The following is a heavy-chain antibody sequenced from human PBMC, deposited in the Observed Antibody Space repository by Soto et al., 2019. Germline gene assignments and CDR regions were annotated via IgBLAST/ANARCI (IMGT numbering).Heavy chain of an antibody. J-gene: IGHJ5*02. CDR2: IYPGDSDT. CDR3: ARLESYGSIGWDWFDP. V-gene: IGHV5-51*03. D-gene: IGHD1-1*01. CDR1: GYSFTSYW. Sequence: EVQLVQSGAEVKKPGESLKISCKGSGYSFTSYWIGWVRQMPGKGLEWMGIIYPGDSDTRYSPSFQGQVTISADKSISTAYLQWSSLKASDTAMYYCARLESYGSIGWDWFDPWGQGTLVTVSS.